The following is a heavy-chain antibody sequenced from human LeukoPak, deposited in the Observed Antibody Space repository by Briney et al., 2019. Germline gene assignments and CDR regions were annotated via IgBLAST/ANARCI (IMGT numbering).Heavy chain of an antibody. J-gene: IGHJ5*02. Sequence: PSETLSLTCTVSGGSISSYHWSWIRQPPGKGLEWIGYIYYSGSTNYNPSLKSRVTISVDTSENQFSLKLSSVTAADTAVYYCARITPGNWFDPWGQGTLVTVSS. V-gene: IGHV4-59*01. CDR2: IYYSGST. D-gene: IGHD1-14*01. CDR3: ARITPGNWFDP. CDR1: GGSISSYH.